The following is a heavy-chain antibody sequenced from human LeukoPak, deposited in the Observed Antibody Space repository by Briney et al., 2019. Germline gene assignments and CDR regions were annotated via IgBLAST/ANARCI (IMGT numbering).Heavy chain of an antibody. CDR3: ARGAYDSSGYYSYFDY. D-gene: IGHD3-22*01. V-gene: IGHV3-13*05. CDR1: GFTFSSYD. J-gene: IGHJ4*02. CDR2: IGTAGDP. Sequence: GGSLRLSCAASGFTFSSYDMHWVRQATGKGLEWVSAIGTAGDPYYPGSVKGRFTISRENAKNSLYLQMNSLRAGDTAVYYCARGAYDSSGYYSYFDYWGQGTLVTVSS.